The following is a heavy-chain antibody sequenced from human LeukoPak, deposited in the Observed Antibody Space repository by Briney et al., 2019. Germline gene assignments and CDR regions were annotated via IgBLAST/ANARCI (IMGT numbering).Heavy chain of an antibody. Sequence: PGGSLRLSCAASGFTFSSYSMNWVRQAPGKGLEWVSVIYSGGSTYYADSVKGRFTISRDNSKNTLYLQMNSLRAEDTAVYYCARVITIFGVVISHFDYWGLGTLVTVSS. CDR3: ARVITIFGVVISHFDY. V-gene: IGHV3-66*01. J-gene: IGHJ4*02. D-gene: IGHD3-3*01. CDR2: IYSGGST. CDR1: GFTFSSYS.